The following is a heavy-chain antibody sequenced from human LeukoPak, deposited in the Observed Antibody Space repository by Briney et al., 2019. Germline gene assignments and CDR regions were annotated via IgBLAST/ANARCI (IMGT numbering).Heavy chain of an antibody. Sequence: AGGSLRLSCAASGFTFSSYAMSWVRQAPGKGLEWVSAISGSGGSTYYADSVKGRFTISRDNSKNTLYLQMNSLRAEDTAVYYCARFSGHLGDGFDIWGQGTMVTVSS. D-gene: IGHD7-27*01. CDR3: ARFSGHLGDGFDI. CDR2: ISGSGGST. CDR1: GFTFSSYA. V-gene: IGHV3-23*01. J-gene: IGHJ3*02.